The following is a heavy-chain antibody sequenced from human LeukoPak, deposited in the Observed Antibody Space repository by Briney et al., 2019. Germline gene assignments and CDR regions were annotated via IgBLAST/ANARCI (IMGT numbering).Heavy chain of an antibody. J-gene: IGHJ4*02. CDR1: GFTFSSYE. D-gene: IGHD3-22*01. CDR2: ISSSGSTM. CDR3: ARDLPPRYYDSSGSSR. Sequence: GGSLRLSCAASGFTFSSYEMNWVRQAPGKGLEWVSYISSSGSTMYYADSVKGRFTVSRDNAKKSLYLQMNSLRAEDTAVYYCARDLPPRYYDSSGSSRWGQGTLVTVSS. V-gene: IGHV3-48*03.